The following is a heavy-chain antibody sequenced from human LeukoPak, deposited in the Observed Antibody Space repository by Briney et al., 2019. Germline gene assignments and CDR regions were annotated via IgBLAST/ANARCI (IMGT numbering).Heavy chain of an antibody. CDR2: IYHSGST. J-gene: IGHJ4*02. Sequence: SETLSLTCAVYGGSFSGYYWSWIRQPPGKGLEWIGYIYHSGSTYYNPSLKSRVTISVDRSKNQFSLKLSSVTAADTAVYYCARVRAVAGEYYFDYWGQGTLVTVSS. V-gene: IGHV4-30-2*01. D-gene: IGHD6-19*01. CDR1: GGSFSGYY. CDR3: ARVRAVAGEYYFDY.